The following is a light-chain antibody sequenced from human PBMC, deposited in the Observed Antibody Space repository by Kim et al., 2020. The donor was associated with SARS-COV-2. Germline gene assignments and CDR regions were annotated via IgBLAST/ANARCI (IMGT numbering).Light chain of an antibody. Sequence: QSVLTQPPSVSGAPGQRVSNSSTGNSSIIGAGFDVHCHQQLPGTAPRLLIYGHSNRPSGVPGRFAGSKSGTSASLAITGLQAEDEADYSCQSFDSSLSGSVFGGGTQLTVL. J-gene: IGLJ3*02. CDR3: QSFDSSLSGSV. CDR1: SSIIGAGFD. CDR2: GHS. V-gene: IGLV1-40*01.